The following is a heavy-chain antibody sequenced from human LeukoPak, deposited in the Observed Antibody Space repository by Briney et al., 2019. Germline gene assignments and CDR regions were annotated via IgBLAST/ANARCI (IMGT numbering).Heavy chain of an antibody. CDR3: ARATGLGELSPDY. CDR1: DGSISSSNW. Sequence: SGTLSLTCAVSDGSISSSNWWSWVRQPPGKGLEWIGEIYHSGSTNYNPSLKSRVTISVDKSKNQFSLKLSSVTAADTAVYYCARATGLGELSPDYWGQGTLVTVSS. CDR2: IYHSGST. J-gene: IGHJ4*02. D-gene: IGHD3-16*02. V-gene: IGHV4-4*02.